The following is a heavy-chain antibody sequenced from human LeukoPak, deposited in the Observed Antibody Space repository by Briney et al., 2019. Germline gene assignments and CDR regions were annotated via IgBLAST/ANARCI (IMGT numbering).Heavy chain of an antibody. V-gene: IGHV4-39*01. Sequence: PSETLSLTCTISGGSISSSIYFWGWIRQPPGKGLEWIGSIHYSGSTYHDPSLKSRVTVSLDTPKNQFSLKLSSVTATDTAVYYCARQLYSSGSYYAPMDVWGKGTTVTISS. CDR3: ARQLYSSGSYYAPMDV. D-gene: IGHD3-10*01. CDR2: IHYSGST. CDR1: GGSISSSIYF. J-gene: IGHJ6*03.